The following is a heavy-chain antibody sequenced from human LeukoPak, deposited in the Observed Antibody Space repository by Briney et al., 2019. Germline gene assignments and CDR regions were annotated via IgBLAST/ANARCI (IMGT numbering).Heavy chain of an antibody. D-gene: IGHD2-2*03. CDR1: GFTFSSYG. CDR2: IWYDGSNK. V-gene: IGHV3-33*01. J-gene: IGHJ4*02. CDR3: ARDQLDIVVVPAAVGSGYDYGGFDY. Sequence: GGSLRLSCAASGFTFSSYGMHWVRQAPGKGLEWVAVIWYDGSNKYYADSVKGRFTISRDNSKNTLYLQMNSLRAEDTAVYYCARDQLDIVVVPAAVGSGYDYGGFDYWGQGTLVTVSS.